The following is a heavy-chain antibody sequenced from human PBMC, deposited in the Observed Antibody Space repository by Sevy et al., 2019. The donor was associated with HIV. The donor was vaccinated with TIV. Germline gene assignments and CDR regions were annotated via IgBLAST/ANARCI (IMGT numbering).Heavy chain of an antibody. Sequence: GGSLRLSCAASGFTVSRNYMSWVRQAPGKGLEWVSVIYSDGKTFYADSVQDRFTISRDNSKNTLYLQMNSLRAEDTAVYYCARANGYPAAFDIWGQGTMVTVSS. CDR2: IYSDGKT. CDR1: GFTVSRNY. D-gene: IGHD5-12*01. J-gene: IGHJ3*02. CDR3: ARANGYPAAFDI. V-gene: IGHV3-66*01.